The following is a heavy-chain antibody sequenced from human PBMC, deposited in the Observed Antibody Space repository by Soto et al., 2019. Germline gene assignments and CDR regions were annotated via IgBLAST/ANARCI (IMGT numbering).Heavy chain of an antibody. CDR2: ISGSGGST. CDR3: AKDQGSSWYEIDY. D-gene: IGHD6-13*01. Sequence: EVQLLESGGGLVQPGGSLRLSCAASGFTCSNYVVTWVRQAPGKGLEWVSTISGSGGSTYYADSVKGRFTISRDNSKNTLYLQMNSLRAEDTAVYYCAKDQGSSWYEIDYWGQGTLVTVSS. V-gene: IGHV3-23*01. J-gene: IGHJ4*02. CDR1: GFTCSNYV.